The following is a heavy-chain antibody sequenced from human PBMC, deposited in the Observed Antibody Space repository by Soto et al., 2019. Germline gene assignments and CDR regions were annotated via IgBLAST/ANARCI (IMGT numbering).Heavy chain of an antibody. D-gene: IGHD3-3*01. CDR2: IWYDGSNK. V-gene: IGHV3-33*01. J-gene: IGHJ6*03. CDR1: GFTFSSYG. Sequence: GGSLRLSCAASGFTFSSYGMHWVRQAPGKGLEWVAVIWYDGSNKYYADSVKGRFTISRDNSKNTLYLQMNSLRAEDTAVYYCARTSSEISFGVVTYHYYMDVWGKGTTVTVSS. CDR3: ARTSSEISFGVVTYHYYMDV.